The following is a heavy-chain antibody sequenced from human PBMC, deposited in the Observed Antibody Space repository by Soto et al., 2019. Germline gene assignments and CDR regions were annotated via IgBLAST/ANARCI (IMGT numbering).Heavy chain of an antibody. CDR2: IYYSGST. Sequence: LSLTCTVSGVSISSGGYYWSWIRQHPGEGLEWIGYIYYSGSTNYNPSLKSRVTISVDTSKNQFSLKLSSVTAADTAVYYCAKGVVVVTPFDYWGQGALVTVSS. D-gene: IGHD2-21*02. J-gene: IGHJ4*02. V-gene: IGHV4-31*03. CDR3: AKGVVVVTPFDY. CDR1: GVSISSGGYY.